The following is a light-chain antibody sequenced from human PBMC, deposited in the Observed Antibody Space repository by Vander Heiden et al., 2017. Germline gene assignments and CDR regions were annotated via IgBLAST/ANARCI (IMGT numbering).Light chain of an antibody. J-gene: IGLJ3*02. CDR2: RDN. CDR1: SSNIGDNT. CDR3: ASWDASLNGLL. V-gene: IGLV1-44*01. Sequence: QSVLTQPPSASGTPGQRVTISCSGGSSNIGDNTVDWYQQLPGTAPRLLIYRDNQRPSGVPDRFSGSRSATSASLAISGLESEDAADYYCASWDASLNGLLFGAGTKLTVL.